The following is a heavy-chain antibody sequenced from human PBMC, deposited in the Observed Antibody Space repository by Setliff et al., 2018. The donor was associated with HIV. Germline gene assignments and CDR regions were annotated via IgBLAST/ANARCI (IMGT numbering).Heavy chain of an antibody. CDR3: ARRGRTGNSYVLNWFDP. V-gene: IGHV4-34*01. J-gene: IGHJ5*02. Sequence: SETLSLTCAVYGGSFSGYYWSWIRQPPGKGLEWIGEINDNGSTNYNPSLKSRVTISVDTSKNQFSLKLSSVTAADTAVYYCARRGRTGNSYVLNWFDPWGQGTLVTVSS. D-gene: IGHD5-18*01. CDR2: INDNGST. CDR1: GGSFSGYY.